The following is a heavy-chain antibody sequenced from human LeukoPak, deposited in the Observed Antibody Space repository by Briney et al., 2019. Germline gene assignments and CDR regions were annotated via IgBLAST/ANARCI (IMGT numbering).Heavy chain of an antibody. V-gene: IGHV3-48*01. CDR3: ARKYGDYGYHMDV. CDR1: GFTFSSYS. D-gene: IGHD4-17*01. J-gene: IGHJ6*03. Sequence: GGSLRLSCAASGFTFSSYSMNWVRQAPGKGLQWVSYISSSSTTIYYADSVKGRFTISRDNAKNSLYLQMNSLRAEDTAVYYCARKYGDYGYHMDVWGKGTTVTVSS. CDR2: ISSSSTTI.